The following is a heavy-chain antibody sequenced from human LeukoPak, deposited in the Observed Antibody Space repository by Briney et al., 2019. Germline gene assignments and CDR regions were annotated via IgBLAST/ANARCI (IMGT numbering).Heavy chain of an antibody. CDR1: GGTFSSYA. Sequence: SVKVSCKASGGTFSSYAISWVRQAPGQGLEWMGGIIPIFGTANYAQKFQGRVTITADESTSTAYMELSSLRSEDTAVYYCARKGSSPSNWFDPWGQGTLVTVSS. J-gene: IGHJ5*02. CDR3: ARKGSSPSNWFDP. CDR2: IIPIFGTA. D-gene: IGHD6-6*01. V-gene: IGHV1-69*13.